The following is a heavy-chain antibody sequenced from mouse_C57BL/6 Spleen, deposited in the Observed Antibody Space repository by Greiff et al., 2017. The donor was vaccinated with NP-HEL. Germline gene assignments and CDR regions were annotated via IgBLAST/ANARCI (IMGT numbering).Heavy chain of an antibody. CDR1: GYTFTSYW. CDR2: IDPSDSEP. CDR3: ARSRLITTVVPDY. D-gene: IGHD1-1*01. V-gene: IGHV1-52*01. Sequence: QVQLQQPGAELVRPGSSVKLSCKASGYTFTSYWMHWVKQRPIQGLEWIGNIDPSDSEPHYNQKFKDKATLTVDKSSSTAYMQLSSLTSEDSAVYYCARSRLITTVVPDYWGQGTTLTVSS. J-gene: IGHJ2*01.